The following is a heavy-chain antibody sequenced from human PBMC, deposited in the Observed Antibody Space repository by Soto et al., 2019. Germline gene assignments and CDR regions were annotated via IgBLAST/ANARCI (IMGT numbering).Heavy chain of an antibody. CDR2: IYDSGSS. Sequence: SETLSLTCTVSGGSVSSGDYFWSWIRQPPGKGLEWIGYIYDSGSSYYNPSLKSRVTMSVDTSKNRFSLKLRSVTAADTAMYYCAREKGYISGPKNFDSWGQGTLVTVSS. D-gene: IGHD5-12*01. CDR1: GGSVSSGDYF. CDR3: AREKGYISGPKNFDS. J-gene: IGHJ4*02. V-gene: IGHV4-30-4*01.